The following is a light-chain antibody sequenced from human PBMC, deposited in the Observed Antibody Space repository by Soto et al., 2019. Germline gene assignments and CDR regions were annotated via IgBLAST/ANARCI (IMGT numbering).Light chain of an antibody. J-gene: IGLJ1*01. Sequence: QSVLTQPPSVSAAPGQKVTISFSGSSSNIGNNYVSWYQQLPGTAPKLLIYDNNKRPSGIPDRFSGSKSGTSATLGITGLQTGDEADYYCGTWDSSGVFGTGTKVTVL. CDR1: SSNIGNNY. V-gene: IGLV1-51*01. CDR3: GTWDSSGV. CDR2: DNN.